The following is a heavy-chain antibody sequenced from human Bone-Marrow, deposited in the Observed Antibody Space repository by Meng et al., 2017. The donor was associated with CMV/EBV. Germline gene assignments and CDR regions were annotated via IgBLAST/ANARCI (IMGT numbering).Heavy chain of an antibody. Sequence: ETLSLTCAASGFTFSSYAMSWVRQAPGKGLEWVSAISGSGGSTYYADSVKGRFTISRDNSKNTLYLQMNSLRAEDTAVYYCAKAGCQRSSTSCSGYFDYWGQGTLVAFSS. CDR2: ISGSGGST. V-gene: IGHV3-23*01. J-gene: IGHJ4*02. D-gene: IGHD2-2*01. CDR1: GFTFSSYA. CDR3: AKAGCQRSSTSCSGYFDY.